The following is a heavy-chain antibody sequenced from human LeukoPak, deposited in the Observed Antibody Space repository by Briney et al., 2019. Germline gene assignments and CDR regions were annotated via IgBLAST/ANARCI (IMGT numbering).Heavy chain of an antibody. CDR3: ARLWGGTEPAEDAFDI. Sequence: GESPKISCKGSGYSFTNYWIGWVRQVPGKGLEWMGIIYPGGCDTKYGPSLQGQATISADKSIDTAYLPWSSLKASDTGMYYCARLWGGTEPAEDAFDIWGHGTWLAVFS. V-gene: IGHV5-51*01. CDR1: GYSFTNYW. J-gene: IGHJ3*02. CDR2: IYPGGCDT. D-gene: IGHD1-14*01.